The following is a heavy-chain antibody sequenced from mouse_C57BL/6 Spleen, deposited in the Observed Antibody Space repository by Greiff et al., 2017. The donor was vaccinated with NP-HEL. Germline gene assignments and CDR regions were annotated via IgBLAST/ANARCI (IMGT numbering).Heavy chain of an antibody. J-gene: IGHJ3*01. CDR2: ISDGGSYT. CDR3: ASGQRGSNPAWFAY. Sequence: EVKLMESGGGLVKPGGSLKLSCAASGFTFSSYAMSWVRQTPEKRLEWVATISDGGSYTYYPDNVKGRFTISRDNAKNNLYLQMSHLKSEDTAMYYCASGQRGSNPAWFAYWGQGTLVTVSA. V-gene: IGHV5-4*03. CDR1: GFTFSSYA. D-gene: IGHD1-1*01.